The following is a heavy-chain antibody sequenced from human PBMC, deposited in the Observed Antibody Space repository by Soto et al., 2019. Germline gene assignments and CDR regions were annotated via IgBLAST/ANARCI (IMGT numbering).Heavy chain of an antibody. CDR2: TYYRSKWYN. J-gene: IGHJ4*02. D-gene: IGHD6-19*01. CDR3: ARLYSSAWAFDY. CDR1: GDSVSSNSVG. V-gene: IGHV6-1*01. Sequence: SQTLSLTCAISGDSVSSNSVGWNWIRQSPSGGLEWLGRTYYRSKWYNDYAVSVKSRISINPDTSKNQFSLQLNSVTPEDTAVYYCARLYSSAWAFDYWGQGTLVTVSS.